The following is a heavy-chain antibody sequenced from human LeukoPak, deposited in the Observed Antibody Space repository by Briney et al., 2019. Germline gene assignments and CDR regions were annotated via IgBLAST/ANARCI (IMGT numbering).Heavy chain of an antibody. V-gene: IGHV1-46*01. D-gene: IGHD3-22*01. CDR3: ARGGAGITMIVARPLWAFDI. Sequence: VASVKVSCKASGYTFTSYYMHWVRQAPGQGLEWMGIINPSGGSTSYAQKFQGRVTMTRDMSTSTVYMELSSLRSEDTAVYYCARGGAGITMIVARPLWAFDIWGQGTMVTVSS. CDR2: INPSGGST. J-gene: IGHJ3*02. CDR1: GYTFTSYY.